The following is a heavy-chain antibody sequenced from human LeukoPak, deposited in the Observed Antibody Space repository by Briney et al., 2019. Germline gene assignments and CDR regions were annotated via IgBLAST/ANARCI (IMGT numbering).Heavy chain of an antibody. J-gene: IGHJ4*02. CDR2: VYSGGSP. CDR1: GFTVGEND. D-gene: IGHD3-16*01. Sequence: GGSLRLSCAASGFTVGENDMSWVRQAPGKGLEWVSVVYSGGSPYYADSVKGRFTISRDNSKNTLYLQMNSLRAEDTAVYYCAKRSLLGGNFDYWGQGTLVTVSS. V-gene: IGHV3-66*02. CDR3: AKRSLLGGNFDY.